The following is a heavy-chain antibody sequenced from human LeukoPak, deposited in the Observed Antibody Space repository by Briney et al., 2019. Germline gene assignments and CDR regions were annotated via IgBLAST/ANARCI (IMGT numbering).Heavy chain of an antibody. CDR3: VKDQRHY. V-gene: IGHV3-64D*06. J-gene: IGHJ4*02. D-gene: IGHD6-25*01. CDR2: ITSNGDTT. Sequence: PGGSLKLACLASGFSFRSYVMHWVRQAPGKGLEYVSAITSNGDTTFYTDSVKGRFTISRDNSQNTLFLQMSSLRAEDTAVYYCVKDQRHYWGQGTLVTVSS. CDR1: GFSFRSYV.